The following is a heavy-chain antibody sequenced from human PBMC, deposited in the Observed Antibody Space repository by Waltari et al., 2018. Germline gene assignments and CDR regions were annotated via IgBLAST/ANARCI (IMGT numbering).Heavy chain of an antibody. Sequence: QVQLQESGPGLVKPSETLSLTCAVSGYSISSGYYWGWIRQPPGKGLEWIGSIYHSGRTYYNPSLKRRVTISVDTSKNQFSLKLSSVTAADTAVYYWARHTRQQQPPEDWFDPWGQGTLVTVSS. CDR3: ARHTRQQQPPEDWFDP. D-gene: IGHD6-13*01. CDR2: IYHSGRT. CDR1: GYSISSGYY. J-gene: IGHJ5*02. V-gene: IGHV4-38-2*01.